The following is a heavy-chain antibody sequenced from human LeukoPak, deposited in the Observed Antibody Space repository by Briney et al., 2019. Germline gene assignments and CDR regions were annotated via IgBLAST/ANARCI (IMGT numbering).Heavy chain of an antibody. CDR3: ARSASGSSYGMDV. CDR2: IYKGGSP. CDR1: GGSITTDY. J-gene: IGHJ6*02. V-gene: IGHV4-59*01. D-gene: IGHD6-25*01. Sequence: SETLSLTCTVSGGSITTDYFNWIRQPPGKGLEWVGYIYKGGSPDYNLSLKSRVTISVDTSKNQLSLKLSSVTAADTAVYYCARSASGSSYGMDVWGQGTTVTVSS.